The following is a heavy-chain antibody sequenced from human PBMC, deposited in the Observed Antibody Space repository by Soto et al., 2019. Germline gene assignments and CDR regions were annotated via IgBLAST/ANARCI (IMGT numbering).Heavy chain of an antibody. Sequence: EVQLVESGGDLVQPGGSLRLSCAASGFTFTSHWMHWVRQAPGKGLVWVSRIKIDGSGTIYADSVKGRFTISRDNAKNTLYLQMNSLRSDDTAVYFCAREWTRTWGPFESWGQGTLVTVSS. J-gene: IGHJ4*02. D-gene: IGHD3-16*01. CDR2: IKIDGSGT. V-gene: IGHV3-74*01. CDR1: GFTFTSHW. CDR3: AREWTRTWGPFES.